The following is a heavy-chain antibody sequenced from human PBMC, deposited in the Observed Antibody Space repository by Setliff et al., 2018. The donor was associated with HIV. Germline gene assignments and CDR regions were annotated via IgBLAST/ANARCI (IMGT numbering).Heavy chain of an antibody. D-gene: IGHD5-18*01. J-gene: IGHJ4*02. V-gene: IGHV4-61*02. Sequence: PSETLSLTCTVSGGSISSGGYYWSWIRQPAGKGLEWIGRIYTSGSTNYNPSLKSRLTISVDTSKNQFSLTLSSVTAAGTAVYYCAREIPYSFGYYFDYWGQGTQVTVSS. CDR2: IYTSGST. CDR3: AREIPYSFGYYFDY. CDR1: GGSISSGGYY.